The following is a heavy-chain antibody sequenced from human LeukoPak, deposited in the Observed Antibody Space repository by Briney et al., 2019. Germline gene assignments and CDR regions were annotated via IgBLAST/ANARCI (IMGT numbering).Heavy chain of an antibody. J-gene: IGHJ4*02. CDR1: GYTFTAYY. D-gene: IGHD3-3*01. Sequence: ASVKVSCKASGYTFTAYYMHWVRQAPGQGLEWMGWINPNSGGTNYAQTFQGRVTLTRDTSITTVYMEVSRLRSEDTAVYYCASTYYDFWSGYSQHYFDYWGQGTLVTVSS. CDR2: INPNSGGT. V-gene: IGHV1-2*02. CDR3: ASTYYDFWSGYSQHYFDY.